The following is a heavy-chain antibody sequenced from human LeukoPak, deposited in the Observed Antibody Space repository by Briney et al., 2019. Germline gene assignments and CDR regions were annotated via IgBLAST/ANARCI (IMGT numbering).Heavy chain of an antibody. J-gene: IGHJ6*03. Sequence: SETLSLTCTVSGGSVSTYYWSWVRQPPGKRLEWLGYIYNTGGTNYNPSLNGRVTISVDTSKNQFSLNLSSVTAADTAVYYCARRHHYYYYMDVWGKGTTVTVSS. CDR3: ARRHHYYYYMDV. CDR1: GGSVSTYY. CDR2: IYNTGGT. V-gene: IGHV4-4*09.